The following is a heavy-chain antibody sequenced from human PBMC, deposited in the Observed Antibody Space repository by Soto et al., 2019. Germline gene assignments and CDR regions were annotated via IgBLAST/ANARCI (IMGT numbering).Heavy chain of an antibody. Sequence: SGGSLRLSCAASGFSFGSCALSWVRQAPGKGLEWVSTISGSDGKTFYADSVKGRFSISRDTSQSTLYLQMNSLRADDTAMYYCARWSYLDYWGQGTRVTVSS. CDR1: GFSFGSCA. D-gene: IGHD3-3*01. CDR2: ISGSDGKT. CDR3: ARWSYLDY. V-gene: IGHV3-23*01. J-gene: IGHJ4*02.